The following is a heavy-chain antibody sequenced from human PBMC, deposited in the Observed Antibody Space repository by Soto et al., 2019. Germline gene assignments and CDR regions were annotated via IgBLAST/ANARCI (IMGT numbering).Heavy chain of an antibody. V-gene: IGHV5-51*01. CDR2: INPGDSNI. CDR3: SRHKQFYYYYYGMDV. Sequence: PGESLKISCKASGYSFTTYWIDWVRQMPGKGLEWMGIINPGDSNIRYSPSFQGQVTISADNSISTAYLQWSSLKASATAMYYWSRHKQFYYYYYGMDVWGQGTAVTVSS. J-gene: IGHJ6*02. D-gene: IGHD4-4*01. CDR1: GYSFTTYW.